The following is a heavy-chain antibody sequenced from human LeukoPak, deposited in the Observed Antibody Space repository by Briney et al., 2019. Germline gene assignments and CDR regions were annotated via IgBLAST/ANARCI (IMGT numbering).Heavy chain of an antibody. Sequence: GASVKVSCKASGGTFSSYAISWVRQAPGQGLEWMGGIIPIFGTANYAQKFQGRVTITADESTSTAYMEPSSLRSEDTAVYYCAREAVAGNFDYWGQGTLVTVSS. J-gene: IGHJ4*02. D-gene: IGHD6-19*01. CDR3: AREAVAGNFDY. CDR2: IIPIFGTA. CDR1: GGTFSSYA. V-gene: IGHV1-69*13.